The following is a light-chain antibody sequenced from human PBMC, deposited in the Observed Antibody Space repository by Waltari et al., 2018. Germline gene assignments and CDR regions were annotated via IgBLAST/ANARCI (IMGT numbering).Light chain of an antibody. Sequence: QSALTQPASVSGSPGQSITIPCTGTSSDVGTYNYVSWYQQHPGQAPKLLIYDVSYRASGVSYRCSGSKSGNTASLTISGLQAEDEADYYCSSYITTNTLELFGGGTSLTVL. V-gene: IGLV2-14*03. CDR3: SSYITTNTLEL. CDR1: SSDVGTYNY. J-gene: IGLJ3*02. CDR2: DVS.